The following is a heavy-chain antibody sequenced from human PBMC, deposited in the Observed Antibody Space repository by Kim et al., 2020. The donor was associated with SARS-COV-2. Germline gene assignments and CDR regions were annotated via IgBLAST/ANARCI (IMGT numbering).Heavy chain of an antibody. D-gene: IGHD3-10*01. CDR3: ASGVITHYFDY. J-gene: IGHJ4*02. V-gene: IGHV5-51*01. Sequence: TRYSPSSQGQVTISADKSISTAYLQWSSLKASDTAMYYCASGVITHYFDYWGQGTLVTVSS. CDR2: T.